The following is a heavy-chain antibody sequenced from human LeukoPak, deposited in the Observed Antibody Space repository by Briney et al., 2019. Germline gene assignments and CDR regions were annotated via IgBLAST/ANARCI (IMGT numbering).Heavy chain of an antibody. V-gene: IGHV3-7*01. J-gene: IGHJ4*02. D-gene: IGHD2-21*02. CDR2: IKQDGSEK. CDR1: GDSISSGDYY. Sequence: PSETLSLTCTVSGDSISSGDYYWSWVRQAPGKGLEWVANIKQDGSEKNYVGSVKGRFTIARDNAKNSLYLQMNSLRAEDTAVYYCARNPYCGGDCYFGYYFDYWGQGTLVTVSS. CDR3: ARNPYCGGDCYFGYYFDY.